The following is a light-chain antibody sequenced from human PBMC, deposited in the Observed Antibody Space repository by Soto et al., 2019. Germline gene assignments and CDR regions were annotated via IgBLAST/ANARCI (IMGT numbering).Light chain of an antibody. CDR3: QQYDTYPRT. Sequence: DIQMTQSPSTLSASVGDRVTITCRASQSISNWLAWYQQKPGKAPKLLIFKASTLESGVPSRFSGSGSGTDFTLNISSLQPDDFATYHCQQYDTYPRTFGQGTKGDIK. V-gene: IGKV1-5*03. CDR1: QSISNW. J-gene: IGKJ1*01. CDR2: KAS.